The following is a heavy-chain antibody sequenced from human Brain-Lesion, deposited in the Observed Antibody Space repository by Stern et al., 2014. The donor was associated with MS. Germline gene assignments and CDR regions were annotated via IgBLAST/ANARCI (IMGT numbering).Heavy chain of an antibody. CDR2: ISASGGST. Sequence: VQLVQSGGGFVQPGGSLRLSCAASGFRFSSYAMSWVRQPPGKGLEWVSGISASGGSTYYADSVKGRFTISRDKSKNTLFLQMNSLRAEDTAVYYCAKGVWGSYLNAFDMWGQGTMVTVSS. J-gene: IGHJ3*02. CDR1: GFRFSSYA. V-gene: IGHV3-23*04. CDR3: AKGVWGSYLNAFDM. D-gene: IGHD3-16*02.